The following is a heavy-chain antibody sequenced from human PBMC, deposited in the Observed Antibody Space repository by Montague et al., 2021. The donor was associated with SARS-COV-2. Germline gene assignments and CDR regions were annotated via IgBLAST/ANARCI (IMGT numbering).Heavy chain of an antibody. CDR1: GFTFSSYA. D-gene: IGHD2/OR15-2a*01. J-gene: IGHJ3*02. CDR3: ASELLGAFDI. CDR2: ISYDGSNK. V-gene: IGHV3-30-3*01. Sequence: SLRLSCAASGFTFSSYAMHWVRQAPGKGLEWVAVISYDGSNKYYXDSVKGRFTISRDNSKNTLYLQMNSLRAEGTAVYYCASELLGAFDIWGQGTMVTVSS.